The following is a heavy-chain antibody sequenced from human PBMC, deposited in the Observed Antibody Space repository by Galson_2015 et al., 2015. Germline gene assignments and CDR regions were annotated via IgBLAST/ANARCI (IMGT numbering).Heavy chain of an antibody. CDR2: LSKTDTA. Sequence: SLRLSCAASGFTASSNYMAWFRQAPGQGLEWVSVLSKTDTAYYVDSVRGRFTISRDNSKNMVYLQMDYLTVDDTAVYYCARGRGFIFDFWGQGTLVTVSS. D-gene: IGHD3-10*01. J-gene: IGHJ4*02. V-gene: IGHV3-53*01. CDR3: ARGRGFIFDF. CDR1: GFTASSNY.